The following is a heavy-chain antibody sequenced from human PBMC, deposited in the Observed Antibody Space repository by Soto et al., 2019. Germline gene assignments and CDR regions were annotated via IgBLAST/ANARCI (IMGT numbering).Heavy chain of an antibody. D-gene: IGHD5-12*01. V-gene: IGHV1-18*04. CDR1: GYTFTTFG. Sequence: QVQLVQSGGEVKKPGASVKVSCKASGYTFTTFGITWVRQAPGQGLEWMGWISTSTGNTNYAQKLQGRATLTTDTSTRTAYLGLRSLTSDDTAVYYCARSPRVIVAAKGTLDYWGQGTLVSVSS. J-gene: IGHJ4*02. CDR3: ARSPRVIVAAKGTLDY. CDR2: ISTSTGNT.